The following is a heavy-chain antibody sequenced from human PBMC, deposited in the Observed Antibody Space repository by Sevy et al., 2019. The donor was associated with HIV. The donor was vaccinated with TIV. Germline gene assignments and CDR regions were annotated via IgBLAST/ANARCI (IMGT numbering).Heavy chain of an antibody. D-gene: IGHD3-22*01. J-gene: IGHJ4*02. CDR1: GFPFINYA. CDR3: AKDATYYYDSSGYYPDY. V-gene: IGHV3-23*01. Sequence: GGSLRLSCAASGFPFINYAMSWVRQAPGKGLEWVSAIGGSGGSSFYADSVKGRFTISRDNSKNTLYLQMNSLRAEDTAVYYCAKDATYYYDSSGYYPDYWGQGTLVTVSS. CDR2: IGGSGGSS.